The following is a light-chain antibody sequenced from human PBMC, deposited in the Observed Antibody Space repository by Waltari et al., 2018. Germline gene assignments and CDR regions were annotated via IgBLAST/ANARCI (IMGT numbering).Light chain of an antibody. CDR3: QQYNIWPWT. Sequence: ELVMTQSPATLSVSPGERASLSCRASQSASTSLAWYQQTPGQVPRLLIYRASTRAAGIPDRFSGSGSGTEFTLTISSLQSEDSAIYYCQQYNIWPWTFGQGTKVDIK. J-gene: IGKJ1*01. V-gene: IGKV3-15*01. CDR2: RAS. CDR1: QSASTS.